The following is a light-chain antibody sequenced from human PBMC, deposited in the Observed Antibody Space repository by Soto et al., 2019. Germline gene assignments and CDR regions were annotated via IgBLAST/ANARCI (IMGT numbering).Light chain of an antibody. J-gene: IGKJ1*01. CDR1: QSVSGN. CDR2: GAS. V-gene: IGKV3-15*01. Sequence: EIVMTQSPATLSVSPGERAALSCRASQSVSGNLAWYQQKPGQAPRLLIYGASTRATGIPARFSGSGSGTEFTLTISSLQSEAFAVYYCQQYNNWPPWTFGQGNKVEIK. CDR3: QQYNNWPPWT.